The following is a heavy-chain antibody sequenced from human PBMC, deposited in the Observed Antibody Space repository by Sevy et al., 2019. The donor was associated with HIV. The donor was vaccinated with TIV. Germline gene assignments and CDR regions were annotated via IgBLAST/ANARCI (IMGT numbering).Heavy chain of an antibody. Sequence: GGSLRLSCAASGFIFSSYVMNWVRQAPGKGLECVSGISGSGGYTYYADSVKGRFTISRDNSNKILYLEMNTLRVEDTAVYYCAGGSWSGFDYWGQGTLVTVSS. CDR1: GFIFSSYV. D-gene: IGHD3-3*01. CDR3: AGGSWSGFDY. CDR2: ISGSGGYT. J-gene: IGHJ4*02. V-gene: IGHV3-23*01.